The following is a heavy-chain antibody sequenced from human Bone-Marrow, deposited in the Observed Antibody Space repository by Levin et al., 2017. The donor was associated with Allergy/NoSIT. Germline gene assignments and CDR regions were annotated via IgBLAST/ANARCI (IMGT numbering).Heavy chain of an antibody. CDR1: GYTFTSYY. V-gene: IGHV1-46*01. CDR3: ARDQAYYDSSGTVEYFQH. J-gene: IGHJ1*01. D-gene: IGHD3-22*01. CDR2: INPSGGST. Sequence: ASVKVSCKASGYTFTSYYMHWVRQAPGQGLEWMGIINPSGGSTSYAQKFQGRVTMTRDTSTSTVYMELSSLRSEDTAVYYCARDQAYYDSSGTVEYFQHWGQGTLVTVSS.